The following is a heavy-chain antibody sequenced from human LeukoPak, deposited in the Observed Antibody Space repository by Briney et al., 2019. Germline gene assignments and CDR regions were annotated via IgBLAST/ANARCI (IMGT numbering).Heavy chain of an antibody. J-gene: IGHJ4*02. CDR3: ARGAPGSYCSGGSCPYFDY. Sequence: GASVKVSCKASGYTFIGYDINWVRQATGQGLEWMGWMNPNTGNTGYAQKYRGRVTMTRNTSISTASVELSSLTSEDTALYYGARGAPGSYCSGGSCPYFDYWGQGTLVSVSS. V-gene: IGHV1-8*01. CDR1: GYTFIGYD. D-gene: IGHD2-15*01. CDR2: MNPNTGNT.